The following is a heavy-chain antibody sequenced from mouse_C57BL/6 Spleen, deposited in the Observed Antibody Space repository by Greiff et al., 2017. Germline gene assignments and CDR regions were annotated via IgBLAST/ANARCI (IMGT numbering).Heavy chain of an antibody. D-gene: IGHD1-1*01. CDR2: ISSGGSYT. J-gene: IGHJ1*03. V-gene: IGHV5-6*02. Sequence: EVKLVESGGDLVKPGGSLKLSCAASGFTFSSYGMSWVRQTPDKRLEWVATISSGGSYTYYPDSVKGRFTISRDNAKETLYLQMSSLKSEDTAMYYCARRSADYYGSSPWYFDVWGTGTTVTVSS. CDR3: ARRSADYYGSSPWYFDV. CDR1: GFTFSSYG.